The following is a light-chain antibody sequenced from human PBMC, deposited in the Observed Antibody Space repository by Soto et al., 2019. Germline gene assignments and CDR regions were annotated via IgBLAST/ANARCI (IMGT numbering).Light chain of an antibody. CDR2: KAS. J-gene: IGKJ1*01. CDR1: QSISSW. Sequence: DIQMTQSPSTLSASVGDRVTITCRASQSISSWLAWYQQKPGKAPKHLIYKASSLESGVPSRFSGSGSGTEFTLTISSLQPDDFANYYCQQYNSFPTFGQGTKVDIK. V-gene: IGKV1-5*03. CDR3: QQYNSFPT.